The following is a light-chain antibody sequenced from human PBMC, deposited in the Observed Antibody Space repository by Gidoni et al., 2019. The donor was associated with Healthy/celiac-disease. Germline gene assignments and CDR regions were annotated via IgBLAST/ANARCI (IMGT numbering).Light chain of an antibody. CDR3: QQYGSSPRG. CDR1: QSVSSSY. V-gene: IGKV3-20*01. CDR2: GAS. J-gene: IGKJ2*03. Sequence: EIVLTQSPGTLSLSPGERATLSCRASQSVSSSYLAWYQQKPVQAPRLLIYGASSRATGIPDRFSGSGSGTDFTLTISRLEPEDFAVYYCQQYGSSPRGFGQGTKLEIK.